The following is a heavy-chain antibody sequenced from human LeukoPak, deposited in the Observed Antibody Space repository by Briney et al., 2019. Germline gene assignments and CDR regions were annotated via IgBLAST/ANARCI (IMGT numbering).Heavy chain of an antibody. CDR1: GYTFTSYD. V-gene: IGHV1-8*01. J-gene: IGHJ5*02. CDR2: MNPNSGNT. CDR3: ARVQEGCSSTSCYISSPGFDP. D-gene: IGHD2-2*02. Sequence: ASVKVSCKASGYTFTSYDINWVRQATGQGLEWMGWMNPNSGNTGYAQKFQGRVTMTRDTSISTAYMELSSLRSEDTAVYYCARVQEGCSSTSCYISSPGFDPWGQGTLVTVSS.